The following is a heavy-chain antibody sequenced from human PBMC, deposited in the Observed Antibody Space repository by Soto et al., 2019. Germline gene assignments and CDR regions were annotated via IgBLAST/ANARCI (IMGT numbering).Heavy chain of an antibody. V-gene: IGHV1-18*01. Sequence: ASVKVSCKASGYTFTSYGISWVRQAPGQGLEWMGWISAYNGNTNYAQKLQGWVTMTRDTSISTAYMELSRLRSDDTAVYYCARAPKIIAVADSDYDAFDIWGQGTMVTVSS. D-gene: IGHD6-19*01. J-gene: IGHJ3*02. CDR3: ARAPKIIAVADSDYDAFDI. CDR1: GYTFTSYG. CDR2: ISAYNGNT.